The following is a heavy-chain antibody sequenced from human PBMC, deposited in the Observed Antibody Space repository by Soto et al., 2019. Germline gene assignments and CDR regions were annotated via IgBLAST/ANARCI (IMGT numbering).Heavy chain of an antibody. V-gene: IGHV3-53*04. D-gene: IGHD4-17*01. Sequence: GGSLGLSCAASGFTGGSNYMSWVRQAPGKGLEWVSVIYSGGSTYYADSVKGRFTISRHNSKNTLYLQMNSLRAEDTAVYYCASGGNNYGDYDYWGQGTLVTVSS. CDR2: IYSGGST. CDR1: GFTGGSNY. J-gene: IGHJ4*02. CDR3: ASGGNNYGDYDY.